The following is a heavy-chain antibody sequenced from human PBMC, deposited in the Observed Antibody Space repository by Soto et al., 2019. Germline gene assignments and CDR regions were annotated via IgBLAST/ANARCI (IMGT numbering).Heavy chain of an antibody. V-gene: IGHV3-23*01. CDR2: ISGSGTTT. Sequence: GSLRLSCAASGFTFSSYALNWVRQAPGKGLEWVAEISGSGTTTYYAPSVKGRFIISSDSSKNTLYLQMYSLRAEDTAIYYCAKSLSELSSLGGFNCWGQGALVTVSS. D-gene: IGHD3-10*01. CDR3: AKSLSELSSLGGFNC. CDR1: GFTFSSYA. J-gene: IGHJ4*02.